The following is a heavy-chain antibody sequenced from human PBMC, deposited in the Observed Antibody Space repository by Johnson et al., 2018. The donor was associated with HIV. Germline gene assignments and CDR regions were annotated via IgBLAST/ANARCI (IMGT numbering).Heavy chain of an antibody. V-gene: IGHV3-15*01. CDR1: GFPFSNAW. CDR3: TTEGDAFDI. J-gene: IGHJ3*02. Sequence: EQLVESGGGLLKPGGSLRLSCRASGFPFSNAWMNWVRQAPGKGLEWVGRLKSKVDGGTTDYAAPVKDRFTISRDDSKNTLYLQMSSLRTEDAAVYYCTTEGDAFDIWGQGTMVTVSS. CDR2: LKSKVDGGTT.